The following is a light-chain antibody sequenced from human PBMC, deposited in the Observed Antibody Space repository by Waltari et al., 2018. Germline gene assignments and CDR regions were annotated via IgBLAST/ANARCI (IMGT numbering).Light chain of an antibody. Sequence: DIQMTQSPSSLSASVGDRVTITCRASQSISTYLNWYQHRPGKAPKLLIYAASSLQSGVPSRFSGSVSGTDFTLTISSLQPEDFASYYCLQSYSPFRTFGQGTKVEIK. J-gene: IGKJ1*01. CDR2: AAS. CDR3: LQSYSPFRT. V-gene: IGKV1-39*01. CDR1: QSISTY.